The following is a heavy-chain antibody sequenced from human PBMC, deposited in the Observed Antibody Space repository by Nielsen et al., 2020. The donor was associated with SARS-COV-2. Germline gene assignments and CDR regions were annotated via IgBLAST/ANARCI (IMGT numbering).Heavy chain of an antibody. CDR3: AREALKELLWFGESSSYYGMDV. D-gene: IGHD3-10*01. Sequence: SETLSLTCTVSGGSISSGGYYWSWIRQHPGKGLEWIGYIYYSWSTYYNPSLKSRVTISVDTSKNQFSLKLSSVTAADTAVYYCAREALKELLWFGESSSYYGMDVWGQGTTVTVSS. CDR2: IYYSWST. J-gene: IGHJ6*02. V-gene: IGHV4-31*03. CDR1: GGSISSGGYY.